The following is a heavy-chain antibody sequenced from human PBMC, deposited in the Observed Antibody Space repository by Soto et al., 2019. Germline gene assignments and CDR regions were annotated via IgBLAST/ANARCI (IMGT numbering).Heavy chain of an antibody. V-gene: IGHV1-69*01. CDR3: ARSRIAAVAMANWFDP. CDR2: IIPIFATS. D-gene: IGHD6-13*01. CDR1: GGTFSSYA. Sequence: QVQLVQSGAEVKKPGSSVKVSCKASGGTFSSYAISWVRQAPGQGLEWMGGIIPIFATSNYAQKFQGRVTITADESTSTAYMELSGLRSEDTAVYYCARSRIAAVAMANWFDPWGQGTLVTVSS. J-gene: IGHJ5*02.